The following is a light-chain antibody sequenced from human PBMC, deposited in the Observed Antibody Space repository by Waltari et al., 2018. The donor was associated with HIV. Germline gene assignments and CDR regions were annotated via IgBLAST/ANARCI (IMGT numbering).Light chain of an antibody. CDR1: SLRSYY. CDR2: GKN. V-gene: IGLV3-19*01. CDR3: NSRDSSGNHVV. Sequence: SSELTQDPAVSVALGQTVRITCPGDSLRSYYASWYQQKPGQAPVLFIYGKNNRPSGIPDRFSGSSSGNTASLTITGAQAEDEADYYCNSRDSSGNHVVFGGGTKLTVL. J-gene: IGLJ2*01.